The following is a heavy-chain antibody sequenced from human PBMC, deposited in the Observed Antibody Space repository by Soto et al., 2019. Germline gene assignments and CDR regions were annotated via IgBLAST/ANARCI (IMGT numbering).Heavy chain of an antibody. Sequence: RASVKVSCKVSGYTLTELSMHWVRQAPGKGLEWMGGFDPEDGETIYAQKFQGRVTMTEDTSTDTAYMELSSLRSEDTAVYYCATDQWWELPMAAFDIWGQGTMVTVSS. CDR1: GYTLTELS. V-gene: IGHV1-24*01. D-gene: IGHD1-26*01. CDR2: FDPEDGET. CDR3: ATDQWWELPMAAFDI. J-gene: IGHJ3*02.